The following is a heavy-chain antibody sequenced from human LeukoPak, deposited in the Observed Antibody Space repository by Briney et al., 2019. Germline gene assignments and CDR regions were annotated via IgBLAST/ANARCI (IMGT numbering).Heavy chain of an antibody. D-gene: IGHD6-25*01. CDR3: ARGQFIAAANNWFDP. V-gene: IGHV4-34*01. J-gene: IGHJ5*02. CDR2: IDHSGST. Sequence: PSETLSLTCAVSGGSYSGYYWSWIRQAPGSGLEWIGEIDHSGSTTYKPSLKSRVTMSLDTSKNQFSLRLSSVTAADTAVYFCARGQFIAAANNWFDPWGQGTLVTVSS. CDR1: GGSYSGYY.